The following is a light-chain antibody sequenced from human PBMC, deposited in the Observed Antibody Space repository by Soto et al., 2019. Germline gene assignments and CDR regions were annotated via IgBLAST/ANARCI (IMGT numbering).Light chain of an antibody. Sequence: QSAMTQPASVSGSPGRSITMSCTGTSSDVGLYNLVSWYQHLPGKAPKLIIYEVNERPSGISDRFSGSKSGNTASLTISGLQDEDEADYYCCSYVGSSILMFGGGTKLTVL. CDR2: EVN. CDR3: CSYVGSSILM. CDR1: SSDVGLYNL. J-gene: IGLJ3*02. V-gene: IGLV2-23*02.